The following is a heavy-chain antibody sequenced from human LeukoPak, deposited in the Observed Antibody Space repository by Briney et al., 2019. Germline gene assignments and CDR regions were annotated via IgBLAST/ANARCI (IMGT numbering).Heavy chain of an antibody. V-gene: IGHV4-59*01. CDR2: IYYSGST. CDR3: AIIPPSYLPPDY. CDR1: GGSISSYY. J-gene: IGHJ4*01. Sequence: PSETLSLTCTVSGGSISSYYWSWIRQPPGKGLEWIGYIYYSGSTNYNPSLKSRVTISVDTSKNQFSLKLSSVTAADTAVYYCAIIPPSYLPPDYFGHGTLVTGSS. D-gene: IGHD2-2*02.